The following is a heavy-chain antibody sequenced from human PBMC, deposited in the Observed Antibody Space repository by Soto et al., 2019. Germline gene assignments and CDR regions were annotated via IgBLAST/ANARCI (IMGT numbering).Heavy chain of an antibody. J-gene: IGHJ4*02. V-gene: IGHV3-11*06. CDR2: ISKSSTYT. Sequence: PGGSLRLSCAASGFAFSDSYMSWIRQAPGKXLEWVAYISKSSTYTKYAESMRGRFTISRDNAKNSLYLQIDSLRAEDTAVYYCARDRNRYYDILTNSRNYFGYWGQGTLVTVSS. CDR3: ARDRNRYYDILTNSRNYFGY. CDR1: GFAFSDSY. D-gene: IGHD3-9*01.